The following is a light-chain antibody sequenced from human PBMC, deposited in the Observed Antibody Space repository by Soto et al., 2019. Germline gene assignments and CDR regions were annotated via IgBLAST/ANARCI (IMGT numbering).Light chain of an antibody. Sequence: EIVLTQSPGTLSLSSGERATLSCRASKSVRSNYLAWYQQKPGQAPRLLIYGASSRATGIPERFGGSGSGTDFKLTISRLEPEDYAVYYCQQYASSPLTFGGGTKVEIK. J-gene: IGKJ4*01. V-gene: IGKV3-20*01. CDR3: QQYASSPLT. CDR2: GAS. CDR1: KSVRSNY.